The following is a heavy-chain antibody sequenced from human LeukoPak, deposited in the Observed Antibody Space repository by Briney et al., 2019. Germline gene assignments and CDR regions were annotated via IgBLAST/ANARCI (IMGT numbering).Heavy chain of an antibody. CDR2: MNPNSGNT. CDR1: GYTFTSYD. J-gene: IGHJ6*02. D-gene: IGHD3-3*01. V-gene: IGHV1-8*01. Sequence: ASVKVSCKASGYTFTSYDINWVRQATGQGLEWMGWMNPNSGNTGYAQKFQGRVTMTRNTSISTAYMELSSLRSEDTAVYYCARDSFADFWSGYPYYYYYYGMDVWGQGTTVTVSS. CDR3: ARDSFADFWSGYPYYYYYYGMDV.